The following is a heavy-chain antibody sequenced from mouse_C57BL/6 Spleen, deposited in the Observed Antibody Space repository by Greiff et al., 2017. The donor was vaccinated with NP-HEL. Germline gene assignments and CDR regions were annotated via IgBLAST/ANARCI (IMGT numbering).Heavy chain of an antibody. J-gene: IGHJ3*01. D-gene: IGHD2-4*01. V-gene: IGHV1-52*01. Sequence: QVQLQQPGAELVRPGSSVKLSCKASGYTFTSYWMHWVKQRPIQGLEWIGNIDPSDSETHYNQKFKDKATLTVDKSSSTAYMQLSSLTSEDSAVYYCARGYDYDGFAYWGQGTLVTVSA. CDR3: ARGYDYDGFAY. CDR2: IDPSDSET. CDR1: GYTFTSYW.